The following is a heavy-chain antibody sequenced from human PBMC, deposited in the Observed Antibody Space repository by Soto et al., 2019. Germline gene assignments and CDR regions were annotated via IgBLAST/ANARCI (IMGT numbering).Heavy chain of an antibody. Sequence: GGSLIVSCAASGFTFSNYAVTWVSKAPGKGLEWVSTISGSGGSTYYADSVKGRFTISRDNSKNTLYLQMNSLRAEDTAVYYCAKDQGSSWYEIDYWGQGTLVTVSS. CDR2: ISGSGGST. D-gene: IGHD6-13*01. J-gene: IGHJ4*02. CDR1: GFTFSNYA. CDR3: AKDQGSSWYEIDY. V-gene: IGHV3-23*01.